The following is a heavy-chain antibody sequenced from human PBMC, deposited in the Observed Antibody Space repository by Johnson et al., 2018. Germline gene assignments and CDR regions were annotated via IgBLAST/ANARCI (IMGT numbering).Heavy chain of an antibody. D-gene: IGHD3-10*01. CDR2: IKQDGSEK. CDR1: GFTFSSYW. V-gene: IGHV3-7*01. J-gene: IGHJ6*03. CDR3: AKARFYYYYYYYMDG. Sequence: VQLVESGGGVVQPGRSLRLSCAASGFTFSSYWMSWVRQAPGKGLEWVANIKQDGSEKYYVDSVKGRFTISRDNSKNTLYLQMNSLRAEDTAVYYWAKARFYYYYYYYMDGGGKGATVTVAS.